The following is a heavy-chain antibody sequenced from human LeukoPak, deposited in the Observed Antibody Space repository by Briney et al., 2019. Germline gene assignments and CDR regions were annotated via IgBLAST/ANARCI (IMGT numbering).Heavy chain of an antibody. D-gene: IGHD3-22*01. Sequence: GRSLRLSCAASGFTFSNYAMHWVRQAPGKGLEWVAVISYDGTNKYYADSVQGRFTISRDNSKNTMYLQMNSLRAEDTAMYYCARAPMSYDSSGFGGAFDIWGQGTMVTVSS. CDR3: ARAPMSYDSSGFGGAFDI. CDR2: ISYDGTNK. CDR1: GFTFSNYA. V-gene: IGHV3-30-3*01. J-gene: IGHJ3*02.